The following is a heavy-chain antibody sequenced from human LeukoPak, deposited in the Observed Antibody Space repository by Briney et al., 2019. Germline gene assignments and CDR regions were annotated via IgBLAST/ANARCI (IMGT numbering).Heavy chain of an antibody. CDR3: AXXXXXXGGSCYSDNFVY. CDR1: GGTFSSYA. J-gene: IGHJ4*02. D-gene: IGHD2-15*01. CDR2: IIPILGIA. V-gene: IGHV1-69*04. Sequence: SVKVSCKASGGTFSSYAISWVRQAPGQGLEWMGRIIPILGIANYAQKFQGRVTITADKSTSTAYMELSSLRSEDTAVYYCAXXXXXXGGSCYSDNFVYWGQGTLVTVSS.